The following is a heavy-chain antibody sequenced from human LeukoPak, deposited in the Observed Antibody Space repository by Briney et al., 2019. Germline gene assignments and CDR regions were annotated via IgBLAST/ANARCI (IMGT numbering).Heavy chain of an antibody. Sequence: ASVKVSCKASGCTFSSYAISWVRQAPGQGLEWMGRIIRILEIANYAQKFQGRVTITADKSTSTAYMELSSLRSEDTAVYYCARDEAVWGQGTTVTVSS. J-gene: IGHJ6*02. CDR1: GCTFSSYA. CDR3: ARDEAV. CDR2: IIRILEIA. V-gene: IGHV1-69*04.